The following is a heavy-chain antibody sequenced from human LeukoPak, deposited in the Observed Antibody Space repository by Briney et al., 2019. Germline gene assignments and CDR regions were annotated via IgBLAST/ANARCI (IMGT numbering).Heavy chain of an antibody. CDR2: ISSSGVYI. CDR3: ARALYDSSGYYSHFDY. J-gene: IGHJ4*02. V-gene: IGHV3-21*01. CDR1: GLTFNMYT. Sequence: GGSLRLSCAASGLTFNMYTMNWVRQAPGKGLEWVSSISSSGVYIYYADSVKGRFTISRDNAKKSLYLQMNSLRAEDTAVYYCARALYDSSGYYSHFDYWGQGTLVTVSS. D-gene: IGHD3-22*01.